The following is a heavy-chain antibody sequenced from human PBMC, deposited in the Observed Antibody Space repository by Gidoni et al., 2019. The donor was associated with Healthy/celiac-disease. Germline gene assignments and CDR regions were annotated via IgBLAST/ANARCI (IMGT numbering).Heavy chain of an antibody. V-gene: IGHV3-21*01. D-gene: IGHD2-15*01. CDR1: GFTFSSYS. CDR2: ISSSSSYI. CDR3: AREEGFYCSGGSCYSYYYGMDV. J-gene: IGHJ6*02. Sequence: EVQLVESGGGLVKPGGSLRLSCAASGFTFSSYSMNWVRQAPGKGLEWVSSISSSSSYIYYADSVKGRFTISRDNAKNSLYLQMNSLRAEDTAVYYCAREEGFYCSGGSCYSYYYGMDVWGQGTTVTVSS.